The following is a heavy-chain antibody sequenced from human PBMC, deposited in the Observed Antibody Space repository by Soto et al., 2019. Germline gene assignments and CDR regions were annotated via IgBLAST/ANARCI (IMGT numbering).Heavy chain of an antibody. Sequence: QVQLVQSGAEVKKPGSSVKVSCKASGGTFSSYAISWVRQAPGQGLEWMGGIIPIFGTANYAQKFQGRVTITADESTSTAYMELSSLRSDDTAVYYCARDKPQENVLRYFDWLAYKVDYYYYGIDVWGQGTTVTVSS. J-gene: IGHJ6*02. D-gene: IGHD3-9*01. CDR1: GGTFSSYA. CDR2: IIPIFGTA. CDR3: ARDKPQENVLRYFDWLAYKVDYYYYGIDV. V-gene: IGHV1-69*01.